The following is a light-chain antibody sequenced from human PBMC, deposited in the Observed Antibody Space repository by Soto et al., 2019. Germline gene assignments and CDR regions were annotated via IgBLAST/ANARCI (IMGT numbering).Light chain of an antibody. CDR1: QGISSY. J-gene: IGKJ5*01. Sequence: DIQMTQSPSSLSASVGDRVTITCRASQGISSYLGWYQQKPGKAPNLLIYDASTLHSGVPSRFSGSGSGTDFTLTISSLQPEDFATYYCQHADSFPLITFGQGTRLEI. CDR3: QHADSFPLIT. V-gene: IGKV1-9*01. CDR2: DAS.